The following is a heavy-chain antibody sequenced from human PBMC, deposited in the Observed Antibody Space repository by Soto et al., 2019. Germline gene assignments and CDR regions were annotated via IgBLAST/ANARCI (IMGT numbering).Heavy chain of an antibody. CDR3: AKKRAAAQTDYYYYYMDV. D-gene: IGHD6-13*01. CDR2: ISGSGGST. Sequence: GGSLRLSCAASGFTFSSYAMSWVRQAPGKGLEWVSAISGSGGSTYYADSVKGRFTISRDNSKNTLYLQMNRLRAEDTAVYYCAKKRAAAQTDYYYYYMDVWGKGTTVTVSS. CDR1: GFTFSSYA. V-gene: IGHV3-23*01. J-gene: IGHJ6*03.